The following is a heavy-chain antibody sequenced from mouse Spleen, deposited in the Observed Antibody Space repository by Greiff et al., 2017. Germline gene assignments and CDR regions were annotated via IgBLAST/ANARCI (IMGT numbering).Heavy chain of an antibody. CDR1: GYSFTGYY. CDR2: INPSTGGT. Sequence: VQLQQSGPELVKPGASVKISCKASGYSFTGYYMNWVKQSPEKSLEWIGEINPSTGGTTYNQKFKAKATLTVDKSSSTAYMQLKSLTSEDSAVYYCARRQLGSYFDYWGQGTTLTVSS. D-gene: IGHD3-2*01. J-gene: IGHJ2*01. V-gene: IGHV1-42*01. CDR3: ARRQLGSYFDY.